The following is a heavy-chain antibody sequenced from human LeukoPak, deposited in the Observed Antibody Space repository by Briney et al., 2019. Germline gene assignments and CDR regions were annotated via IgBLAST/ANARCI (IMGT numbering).Heavy chain of an antibody. CDR1: GFSVSNNY. D-gene: IGHD3-3*01. V-gene: IGHV3-66*01. Sequence: PGGSLRLSCAASGFSVSNNYLSWVRQPPGKGLEWVSVIHSGGRTKYADSVRDRFTISRDTAKNTVYLQMNSLTVDDTAAYYCARPGSASGYWVQWGQGTLVTVSS. CDR3: ARPGSASGYWVQ. J-gene: IGHJ4*02. CDR2: IHSGGRT.